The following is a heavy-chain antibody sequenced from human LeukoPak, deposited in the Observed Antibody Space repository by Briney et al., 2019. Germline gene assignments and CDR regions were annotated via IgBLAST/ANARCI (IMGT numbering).Heavy chain of an antibody. D-gene: IGHD6-13*01. CDR2: ISYDGSNK. Sequence: GRSLRLSCAASGSTFSSYGMHWVRQAPGKGLEWVAVISYDGSNKYYADSVKGRFTISRDNSKNTLYLQMNSLRAEDTAVYYCANPLGAVGPTWGQGTLVTVSS. J-gene: IGHJ5*02. V-gene: IGHV3-30*18. CDR1: GSTFSSYG. CDR3: ANPLGAVGPT.